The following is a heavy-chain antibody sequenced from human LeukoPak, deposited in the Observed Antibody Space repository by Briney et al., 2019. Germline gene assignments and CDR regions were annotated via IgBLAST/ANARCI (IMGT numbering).Heavy chain of an antibody. V-gene: IGHV4-39*01. D-gene: IGHD5-18*01. J-gene: IGHJ4*02. CDR3: VSPRGFSYGYFDY. CDR2: IYYSKNT. CDR1: GGSISSSSAY. Sequence: SETLSLTCTVSGGSISSSSAYWGWIRQPPGKGREWIGSIYYSKNTYYNPSLKSRVTISADTSKNQFSLTLGSVSATDTAVYYCVSPRGFSYGYFDYWGQGTLVTVSS.